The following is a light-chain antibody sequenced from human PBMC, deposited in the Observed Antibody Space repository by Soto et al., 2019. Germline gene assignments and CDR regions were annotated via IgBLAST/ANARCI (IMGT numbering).Light chain of an antibody. J-gene: IGKJ3*01. CDR1: QNVSTY. CDR3: QQRTNVLI. CDR2: DAS. V-gene: IGKV3-11*01. Sequence: EIVLTQSPATLSLSPGERVTLSCRASQNVSTYLAWYQQKPGQAPRLLIYDASDRATGIPARFSGSGSGTDFTLTISSLEPEDCAVYYCQQRTNVLILGPGTKVEIK.